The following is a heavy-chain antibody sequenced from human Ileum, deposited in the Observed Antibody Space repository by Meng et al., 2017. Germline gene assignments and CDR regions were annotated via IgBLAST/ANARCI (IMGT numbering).Heavy chain of an antibody. J-gene: IGHJ5*02. Sequence: QGQLQEAGQGLVKPSETLSLTCTVSGGSISSYYWSWIRQPAGKGLEWIGRIYTSGSTNYNPSLKSRVTMSVDTSKNQFSLKLSSVTAADTAVYYCARDVVPTVTYYYNWFDPWGQGTLVTVSS. CDR1: GGSISSYY. D-gene: IGHD4-17*01. CDR3: ARDVVPTVTYYYNWFDP. CDR2: IYTSGST. V-gene: IGHV4-4*07.